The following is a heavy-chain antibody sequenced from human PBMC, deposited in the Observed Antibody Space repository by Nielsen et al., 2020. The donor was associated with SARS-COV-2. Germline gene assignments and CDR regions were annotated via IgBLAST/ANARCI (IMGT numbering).Heavy chain of an antibody. J-gene: IGHJ4*02. V-gene: IGHV3-30*18. CDR1: GFTFSSYG. Sequence: GESLKISCAASGFTFSSYGMHWVRQAPGKGLEWVAVISYDGSNKYYADSVKGRFTISRDNSKNTLYLQMNSLRAEDTAVYYCAKDLLLGVSSGGYWGQGTLVTVSS. CDR3: AKDLLLGVSSGGY. CDR2: ISYDGSNK. D-gene: IGHD2-15*01.